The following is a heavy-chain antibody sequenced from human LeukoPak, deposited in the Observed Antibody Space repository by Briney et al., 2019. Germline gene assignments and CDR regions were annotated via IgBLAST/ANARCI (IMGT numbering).Heavy chain of an antibody. J-gene: IGHJ4*02. CDR2: TYYGSKWFN. Sequence: SQALSLTCAISGDSVSSNSAAWNWIRQFPSRGLEWLGRTYYGSKWFNDYAVSVKSRITINPDTSKNQFSLQLNSVTPEDTAVYYCARAAAAKGAFDYWGQGTLVTVSS. CDR3: ARAAAAKGAFDY. D-gene: IGHD6-13*01. CDR1: GDSVSSNSAA. V-gene: IGHV6-1*01.